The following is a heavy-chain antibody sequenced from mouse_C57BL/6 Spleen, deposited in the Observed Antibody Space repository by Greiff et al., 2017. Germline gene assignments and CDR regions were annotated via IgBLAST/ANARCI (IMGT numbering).Heavy chain of an antibody. V-gene: IGHV1-80*01. CDR1: GYAFSSYW. Sequence: QVQLKEPGAELVKPGASVKISCKASGYAFSSYWMNWVKQRPGKGLEWIGQIYPGDGDTNYNGKFKGKATLTADKSSSTAYMQLSSLTSEDSAVYFCAKGGSSPFDYWGQGTTLTVSS. D-gene: IGHD1-1*01. J-gene: IGHJ2*01. CDR2: IYPGDGDT. CDR3: AKGGSSPFDY.